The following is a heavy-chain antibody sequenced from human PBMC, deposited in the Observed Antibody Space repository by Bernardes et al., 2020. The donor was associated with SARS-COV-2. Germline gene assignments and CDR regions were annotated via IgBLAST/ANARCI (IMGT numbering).Heavy chain of an antibody. D-gene: IGHD5-18*01. Sequence: ASVKVSCKASGYAFRSYGLSWVRQAPGQGLEWVGWISGYNGRTIHGQKFQGRVTMTTDTSMSTGYLELRGLRADDTAIYYCARDMSSVTAAMTAIYHYGLDVWGQGTTVTVSS. J-gene: IGHJ6*02. V-gene: IGHV1-18*01. CDR1: GYAFRSYG. CDR2: ISGYNGRT. CDR3: ARDMSSVTAAMTAIYHYGLDV.